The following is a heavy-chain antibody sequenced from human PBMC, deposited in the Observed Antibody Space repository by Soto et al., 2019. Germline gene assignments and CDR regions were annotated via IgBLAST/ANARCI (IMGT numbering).Heavy chain of an antibody. CDR1: GFTFSSYG. CDR2: ISYDGSNK. V-gene: IGHV3-30*18. J-gene: IGHJ5*02. Sequence: QVQLVESGGGVVQPGRSLRLSCAASGFTFSSYGMHWVRQAPGKGLEWVAVISYDGSNKYYADSVKGRFTISRDNSKNTLYLRMNSLGAEDTAVYYCAKREDYYDSSGYYDCFDPWGQGTLVTVSS. D-gene: IGHD3-22*01. CDR3: AKREDYYDSSGYYDCFDP.